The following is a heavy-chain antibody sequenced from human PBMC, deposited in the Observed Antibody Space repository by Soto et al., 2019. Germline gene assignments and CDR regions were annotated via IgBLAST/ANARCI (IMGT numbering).Heavy chain of an antibody. J-gene: IGHJ4*02. CDR3: AKEGTSGLYYFDY. Sequence: SLRLSCAASGFPFSNYAISWVRQAPGKGLEWVSIISGSGDTPYYADSVKDRFTISRDNSRNTLYLQMNSLRAGDSAKYYCAKEGTSGLYYFDYWGPGTLVTVSS. CDR1: GFPFSNYA. CDR2: ISGSGDTP. D-gene: IGHD6-19*01. V-gene: IGHV3-23*01.